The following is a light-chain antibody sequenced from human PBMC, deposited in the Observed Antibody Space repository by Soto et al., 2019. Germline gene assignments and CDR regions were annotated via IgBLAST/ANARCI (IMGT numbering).Light chain of an antibody. Sequence: EIVLTQSPGTLSLSPGERATLSCRASQSVSRSYLAWYQQKPGQAPRLLIYGASSRATGIPDRFSGSGSGTDFTLTISRLEPEDFAVYYCQQYGSLYPFGQGTKLEIK. J-gene: IGKJ2*01. V-gene: IGKV3-20*01. CDR2: GAS. CDR1: QSVSRSY. CDR3: QQYGSLYP.